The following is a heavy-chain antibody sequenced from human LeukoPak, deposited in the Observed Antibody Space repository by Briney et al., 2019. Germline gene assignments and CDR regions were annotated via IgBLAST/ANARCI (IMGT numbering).Heavy chain of an antibody. CDR3: AKDRTMVRGLIPRVGYMDV. Sequence: HPGGSLRLSCAASGFTFSSYGMSWVRQAPGKGLEWVSAISGSGGRTYYADSVKGRFTISRDNSKNTLSLQMNSLRTEDTAMYYCAKDRTMVRGLIPRVGYMDVWGKGTTVTIPS. CDR2: ISGSGGRT. CDR1: GFTFSSYG. D-gene: IGHD3-10*01. J-gene: IGHJ6*04. V-gene: IGHV3-23*01.